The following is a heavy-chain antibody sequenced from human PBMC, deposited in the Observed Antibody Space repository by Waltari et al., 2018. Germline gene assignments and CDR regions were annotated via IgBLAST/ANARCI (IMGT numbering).Heavy chain of an antibody. CDR2: INPNSGGT. Sequence: QVQLVQSGAEVKKPGASVKVSCKASGYTFTGYYMHWVRQAPGQGLEWMGWINPNSGGTNYAQKFQGRVTMTRDTSISTAYMELSRLRSDDTAVYYCARVPWGDGSGGTCRDYWGQGTLVTVSS. CDR3: ARVPWGDGSGGTCRDY. CDR1: GYTFTGYY. V-gene: IGHV1-2*02. J-gene: IGHJ4*02. D-gene: IGHD2-15*01.